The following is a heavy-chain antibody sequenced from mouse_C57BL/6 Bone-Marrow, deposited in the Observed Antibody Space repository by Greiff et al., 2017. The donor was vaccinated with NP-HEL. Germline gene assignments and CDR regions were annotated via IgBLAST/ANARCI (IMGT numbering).Heavy chain of an antibody. CDR1: GYTFTSYW. V-gene: IGHV1-59*01. CDR3: ARVGTVYFDY. J-gene: IGHJ2*01. D-gene: IGHD4-1*01. CDR2: IDPSDSYT. Sequence: QVQLQQPGAELVRPGTSVKLSCKASGYTFTSYWMHWVKQRPGQGLEWIGVIDPSDSYTNYNQKFKGKATLTVDTSSSTAYMQLSSLTSEDSAVYYCARVGTVYFDYWGQGTTLTVSS.